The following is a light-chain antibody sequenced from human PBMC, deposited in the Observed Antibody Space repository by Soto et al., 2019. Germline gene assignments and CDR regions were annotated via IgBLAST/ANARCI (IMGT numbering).Light chain of an antibody. V-gene: IGKV3-15*01. J-gene: IGKJ4*01. CDR1: QSVSSN. Sequence: EIVMTQSPATLSVSPGERATLSCRASQSVSSNLAWYQQKPGQAPRLLIYGASTRATGIPARFSGSGSGTEFTFTISSLQSEDFAVYYCQQYNNWPPVFGGGTKVEIK. CDR2: GAS. CDR3: QQYNNWPPV.